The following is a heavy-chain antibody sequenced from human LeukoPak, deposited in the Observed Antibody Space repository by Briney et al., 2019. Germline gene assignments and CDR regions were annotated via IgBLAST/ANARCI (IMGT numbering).Heavy chain of an antibody. V-gene: IGHV1-2*02. CDR1: GYTFTSCY. D-gene: IGHD3-22*01. J-gene: IGHJ4*02. CDR3: ARGSYSDSSGYISY. CDR2: INPKSGGT. Sequence: ASVKVSCKASGYTFTSCYIHWVRQAPGQGLEWMGWINPKSGGTNYVQKFQGRVTMTRDTSISTAYMELSRLRSDDTAVYYCARGSYSDSSGYISYWGQGTLVSVSS.